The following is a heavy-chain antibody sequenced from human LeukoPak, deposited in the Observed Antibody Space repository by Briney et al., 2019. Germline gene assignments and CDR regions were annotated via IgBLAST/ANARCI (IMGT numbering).Heavy chain of an antibody. Sequence: ASVKVSCKASGYTFTSYGISWVRQAPGQGLEWMGWISAYNGNTNYAQKLQGRVTMTTDTSTSTAYMELRSLRSDDTSVYYCARDRRSWYYDSSGYPNYDAFDIRGQGTMVTVSS. CDR3: ARDRRSWYYDSSGYPNYDAFDI. CDR2: ISAYNGNT. V-gene: IGHV1-18*01. J-gene: IGHJ3*02. CDR1: GYTFTSYG. D-gene: IGHD3-22*01.